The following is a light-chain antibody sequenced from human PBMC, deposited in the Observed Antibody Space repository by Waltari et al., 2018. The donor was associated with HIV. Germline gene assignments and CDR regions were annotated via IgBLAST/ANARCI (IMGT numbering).Light chain of an antibody. Sequence: QSALTQPASVSGSPGQSITISCTGTSSDVGSYNLVSWYQHHPGKAPKLMIYEVSKRPSGVSNRFSGSKSDNTASLTISGLQAEDEADYYCCSYAGSRTYVLGTGTKVTVL. V-gene: IGLV2-23*02. CDR1: SSDVGSYNL. CDR3: CSYAGSRTYV. J-gene: IGLJ1*01. CDR2: EVS.